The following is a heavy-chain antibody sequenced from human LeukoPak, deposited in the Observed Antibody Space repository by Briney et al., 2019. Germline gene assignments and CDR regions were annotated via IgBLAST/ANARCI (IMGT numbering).Heavy chain of an antibody. D-gene: IGHD6-6*01. CDR2: ISGSGGST. V-gene: IGHV3-23*01. CDR3: AGVPWSAP. J-gene: IGHJ5*02. CDR1: GFNINSFS. Sequence: GESLRLSCAASGFNINSFSMSWVRKAPGKGQEWVSGISGSGGSTYYADSVKGRFIISRDNSKNNLHLQMNSLRAVDTAVYYCAGVPWSAPGGQGTLVTASS.